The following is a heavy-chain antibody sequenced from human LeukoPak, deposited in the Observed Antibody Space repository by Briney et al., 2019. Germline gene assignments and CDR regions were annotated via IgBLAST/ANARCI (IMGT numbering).Heavy chain of an antibody. J-gene: IGHJ4*02. CDR2: ISSSSSYV. CDR1: GFTFSSYS. D-gene: IGHD2-15*01. CDR3: ARDLTLLDNDY. Sequence: GGSLRLSCAASGFTFSSYSMNWVRQAPGKGLEWVSSISSSSSYVYYADSVKGRFTISRDNAKNSLYLQMNSLRADDTAVYYCARDLTLLDNDYWGQGTLVTVSS. V-gene: IGHV3-21*01.